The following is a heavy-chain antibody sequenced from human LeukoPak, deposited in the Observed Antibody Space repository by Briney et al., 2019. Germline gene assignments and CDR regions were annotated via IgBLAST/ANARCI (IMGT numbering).Heavy chain of an antibody. V-gene: IGHV1-46*01. D-gene: IGHD3-10*01. CDR1: GYTFTSYY. CDR3: ARDLRTYYYGSGSYPFDP. J-gene: IGHJ5*02. Sequence: ASVKVSCKASGYTFTSYYMYWVRQAPGQGLEWMGIINPSGGSTSYAQKFQGRVTMTRDTSTSTVYMELSSLRSEDTAVYYCARDLRTYYYGSGSYPFDPWGQGTLVTVSS. CDR2: INPSGGST.